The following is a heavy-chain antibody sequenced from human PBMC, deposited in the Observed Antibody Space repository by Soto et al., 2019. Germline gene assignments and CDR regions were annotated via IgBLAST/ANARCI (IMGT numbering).Heavy chain of an antibody. Sequence: SETLSLTCAVYGGSFSGYYWSWIRQPPGKGLEWIGEINHSGSTNYNPSLKRRVTISVDTSKNQFSLKLSSVTAADTAVYYCARGKIVVVPAAMLTSLGKYYMDVWGKGTTVTVSS. CDR2: INHSGST. D-gene: IGHD2-2*01. J-gene: IGHJ6*03. V-gene: IGHV4-34*01. CDR1: GGSFSGYY. CDR3: ARGKIVVVPAAMLTSLGKYYMDV.